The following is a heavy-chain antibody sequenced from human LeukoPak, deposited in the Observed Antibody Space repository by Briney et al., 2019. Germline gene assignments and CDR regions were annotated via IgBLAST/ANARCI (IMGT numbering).Heavy chain of an antibody. D-gene: IGHD2-2*01. Sequence: SETLSLTCTVSGGSISSGGYYWSWIRQHPGKGLEWIGYIYYSGSTYYNPSLKSRVTISVDTSKNQFSLKLSSVTAADTAVYYCARDRVRGYCSSTSCYDNWFDPWGQGTLVTVSS. CDR3: ARDRVRGYCSSTSCYDNWFDP. V-gene: IGHV4-31*03. CDR1: GGSISSGGYY. J-gene: IGHJ5*02. CDR2: IYYSGST.